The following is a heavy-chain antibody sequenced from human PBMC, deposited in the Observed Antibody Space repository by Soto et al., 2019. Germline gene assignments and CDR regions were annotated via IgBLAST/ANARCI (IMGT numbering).Heavy chain of an antibody. J-gene: IGHJ6*02. CDR2: IIPIFGTA. D-gene: IGHD2-15*01. Sequence: SVKVSCKASGGTFSSYAISWVRQAPGQGLEWMGGIIPIFGTANYAQKFQGRVTITADKSTSTAYMELSSLRSEDTAVYYCARDPRGYCSGGSCFTARYYYYGMDVWGQGTTVTVSS. CDR1: GGTFSSYA. V-gene: IGHV1-69*06. CDR3: ARDPRGYCSGGSCFTARYYYYGMDV.